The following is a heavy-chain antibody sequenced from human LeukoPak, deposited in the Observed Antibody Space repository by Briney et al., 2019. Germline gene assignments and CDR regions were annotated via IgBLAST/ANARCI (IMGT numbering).Heavy chain of an antibody. CDR2: MNPNSGNT. CDR3: ARVGVVRGYGDYRNRRYSSSWYRFGY. D-gene: IGHD6-13*01. Sequence: ASVKVSCKASGYTFTSYDINWVRQATGQGLEWMGWMNPNSGNTGYAQKFQGRVTMTRNTSISTAYMELSSLRSEDMAVYYCARVGVVRGYGDYRNRRYSSSWYRFGYWGQGTLVTVSS. CDR1: GYTFTSYD. V-gene: IGHV1-8*01. J-gene: IGHJ4*02.